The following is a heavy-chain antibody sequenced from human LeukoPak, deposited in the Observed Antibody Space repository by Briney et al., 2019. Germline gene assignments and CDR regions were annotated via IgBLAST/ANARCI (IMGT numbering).Heavy chain of an antibody. CDR3: ARAITTSSSWYLSGRGYFDY. CDR2: INHSGST. CDR1: GFTFSSYA. J-gene: IGHJ4*02. Sequence: GSLRLSCAASGFTFSSYAMSWIRQPPGKGLEWIGEINHSGSTNYNPSLKSRVTISVDTSKNQFSLKLSSVTAADTAVYYCARAITTSSSWYLSGRGYFDYWGQGTLVTVSS. V-gene: IGHV4-34*01. D-gene: IGHD6-13*01.